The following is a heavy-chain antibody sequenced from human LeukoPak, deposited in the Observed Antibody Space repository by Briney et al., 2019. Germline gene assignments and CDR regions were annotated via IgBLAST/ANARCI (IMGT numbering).Heavy chain of an antibody. Sequence: GGSLRLSCAASGFTFSDYSMNWVRQAPGKGLEWVSSISSSSKYIYYADSVKGRFTISRDNAKNSLYLQMNSLRADDTAVYYCARDIVHGDYVSAYWGQGTLVTVSS. J-gene: IGHJ4*02. CDR2: ISSSSKYI. CDR1: GFTFSDYS. CDR3: ARDIVHGDYVSAY. D-gene: IGHD4-17*01. V-gene: IGHV3-21*01.